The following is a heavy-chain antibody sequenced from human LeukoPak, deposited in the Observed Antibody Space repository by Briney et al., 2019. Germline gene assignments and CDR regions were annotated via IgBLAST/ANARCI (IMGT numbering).Heavy chain of an antibody. CDR2: ISGSGGST. CDR3: ARVAGATGNIGDYRHFDY. V-gene: IGHV3-23*01. CDR1: GFTFSSYA. Sequence: GGSLRLSCAASGFTFSSYAMSWVRQAPGKGLEWVSAISGSGGSTYYADSVKGRFTISRDNSKNTLYLQMNSLRAEDTAVYYCARVAGATGNIGDYRHFDYWGQGTLVTVSS. D-gene: IGHD4-17*01. J-gene: IGHJ4*02.